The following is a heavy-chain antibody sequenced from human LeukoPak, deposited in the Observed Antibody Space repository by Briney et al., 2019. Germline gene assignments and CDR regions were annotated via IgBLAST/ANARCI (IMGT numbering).Heavy chain of an antibody. V-gene: IGHV4-59*12. Sequence: SETLSLTCTVSGVSISSYYWSWLRQPPGKGLEWIGYIYYSGRTNYNPSLKSRVTISADTSKNQFSLKPNSVTAPDTAVYYCAREGSRGCWGQGTLVTVSS. CDR2: IYYSGRT. CDR1: GVSISSYY. D-gene: IGHD6-19*01. J-gene: IGHJ4*02. CDR3: AREGSRGC.